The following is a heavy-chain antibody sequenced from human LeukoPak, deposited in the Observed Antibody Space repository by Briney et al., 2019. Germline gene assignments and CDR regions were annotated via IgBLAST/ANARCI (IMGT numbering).Heavy chain of an antibody. CDR2: IYPGDSDT. V-gene: IGHV5-51*01. CDR3: ARTLLTAGAPYYYYGMDV. J-gene: IGHJ6*02. Sequence: HGESLKISCKGSGYSFTSYWIGWVRQMPGKGLEWMGIIYPGDSDTRYSPSFRGQVTISADKSISTAYLQWSSLKASDTAMYYCARTLLTAGAPYYYYGMDVWGQGTTVTVSS. D-gene: IGHD7-27*01. CDR1: GYSFTSYW.